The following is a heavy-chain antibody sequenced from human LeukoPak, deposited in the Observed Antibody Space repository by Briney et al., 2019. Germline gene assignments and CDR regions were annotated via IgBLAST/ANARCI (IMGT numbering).Heavy chain of an antibody. CDR1: GYTFTSYD. D-gene: IGHD2/OR15-2a*01. V-gene: IGHV1-2*02. CDR2: INPNSGGT. CDR3: AREKLSIDAFDI. J-gene: IGHJ3*02. Sequence: ASVKVSCKASGYTFTSYDINWVRQATGRGLEWMGWINPNSGGTNYAQKFQGRVTMTRDTSISTAYMELSRLRSDDTAVYYCAREKLSIDAFDIWGQGTMVTVSS.